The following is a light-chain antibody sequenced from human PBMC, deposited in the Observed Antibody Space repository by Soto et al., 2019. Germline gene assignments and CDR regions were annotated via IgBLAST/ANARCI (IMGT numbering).Light chain of an antibody. J-gene: IGKJ1*01. CDR2: GAS. V-gene: IGKV3-20*01. CDR3: QHYNSYSEA. Sequence: EIVLTQSPGTLSLSPGDRASLSCRASQTVYSNYLAWFQKKPGQAPRLLIYGASKRASGIPDRFSGSGSGTDFTLTISSXQPDDFATYYCQHYNSYSEAFGQGTKVDIK. CDR1: QTVYSNY.